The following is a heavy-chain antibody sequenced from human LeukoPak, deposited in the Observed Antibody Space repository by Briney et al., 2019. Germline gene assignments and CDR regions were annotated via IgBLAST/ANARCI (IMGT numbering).Heavy chain of an antibody. CDR3: ARRSNHYYGSGSYYSLPFDY. V-gene: IGHV3-7*01. J-gene: IGHJ4*02. CDR2: IKQDGGET. Sequence: GGSLRLSCAASGFTFSSYWMSWVRQAPGKGLEWVANIKQDGGETYYVDSVKGRFTISRDNAKNSLYLQMNSLRAEDTAVYYCARRSNHYYGSGSYYSLPFDYWGQGTLVTVSS. D-gene: IGHD3-10*01. CDR1: GFTFSSYW.